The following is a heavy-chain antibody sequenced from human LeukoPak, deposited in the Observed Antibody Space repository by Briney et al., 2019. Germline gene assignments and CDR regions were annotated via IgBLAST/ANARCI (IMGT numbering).Heavy chain of an antibody. J-gene: IGHJ4*02. CDR2: IIPIFGTA. D-gene: IGHD2-21*01. CDR1: GGTFSSYA. Sequence: SVKVSCKASGGTFSSYAISWVRQAPGQGLEWMGGIIPIFGTANYAQKFQGRVTITAEESTSTAYMELSSLRSEDTAVYYCARGLYCGGDCYYYFDYWGQGTLVTVSS. CDR3: ARGLYCGGDCYYYFDY. V-gene: IGHV1-69*01.